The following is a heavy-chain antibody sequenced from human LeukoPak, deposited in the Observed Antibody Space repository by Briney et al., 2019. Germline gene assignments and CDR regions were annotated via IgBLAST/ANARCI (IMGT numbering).Heavy chain of an antibody. CDR3: AKDPTYYYDSSGYYTPAPFDY. CDR2: ISGSGGST. V-gene: IGHV3-23*01. Sequence: GGSLRLSCAASGFTLSSYAMSWVRQAPGKGLEWVSAISGSGGSTYYADSVKGRFTISRDNSKNTLYLQMNSLRAEDTAVYYCAKDPTYYYDSSGYYTPAPFDYWGQGTLVTVSS. CDR1: GFTLSSYA. J-gene: IGHJ4*02. D-gene: IGHD3-22*01.